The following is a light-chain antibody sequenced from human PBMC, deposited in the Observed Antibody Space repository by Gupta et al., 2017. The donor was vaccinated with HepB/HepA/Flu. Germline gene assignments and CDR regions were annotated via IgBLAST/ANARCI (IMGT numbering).Light chain of an antibody. Sequence: DIQMTQSPSSLSASVGDRVTITCRASQSISSYLNWYQQKPGKVPKLLIYAASSLQSGVPSRFSGSGSGTDFTLTISRLQPEDFATYYCQQSYSTPITFGQGTRLEIK. J-gene: IGKJ5*01. CDR1: QSISSY. CDR3: QQSYSTPIT. CDR2: AAS. V-gene: IGKV1-39*01.